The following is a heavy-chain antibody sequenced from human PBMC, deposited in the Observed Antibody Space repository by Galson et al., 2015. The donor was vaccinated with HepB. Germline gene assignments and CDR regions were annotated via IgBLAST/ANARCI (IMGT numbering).Heavy chain of an antibody. Sequence: SLRLSCAASGFTFSTYGMHCVRQAPGKGLEWVAVISYDGSKKYYADSVKGRFTISRDNSKNTLYLQMNSLKTEDTAVYYCTTGNYGAFDLAFDIWGQGTMVTVSS. CDR1: GFTFSTYG. V-gene: IGHV3-30*03. CDR2: ISYDGSKK. J-gene: IGHJ3*02. D-gene: IGHD3-10*01. CDR3: TTGNYGAFDLAFDI.